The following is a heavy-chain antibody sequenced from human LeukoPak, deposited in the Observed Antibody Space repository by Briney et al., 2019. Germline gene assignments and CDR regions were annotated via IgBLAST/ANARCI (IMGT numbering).Heavy chain of an antibody. Sequence: PSETLSLTCAVYGGSFSGYYWSWIRQPPGKGLEWIGEINHSGSTNYNPSLKSRVTISVDTSKNQFSLKLSSVTAADTAVYYCARLEDGYSYGFDYFDYWGQGTLVTVSS. CDR3: ARLEDGYSYGFDYFDY. V-gene: IGHV4-34*01. D-gene: IGHD5-18*01. CDR2: INHSGST. J-gene: IGHJ4*02. CDR1: GGSFSGYY.